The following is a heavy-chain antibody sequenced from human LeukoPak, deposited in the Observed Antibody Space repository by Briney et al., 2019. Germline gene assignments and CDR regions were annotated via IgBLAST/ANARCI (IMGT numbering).Heavy chain of an antibody. D-gene: IGHD1-26*01. CDR3: ARVAGSYTGDAFDI. CDR2: IIPIFGTA. V-gene: IGHV1-69*05. CDR1: GGTFSSYA. J-gene: IGHJ3*02. Sequence: ASVKVSCKASGGTFSSYAISWVRQAPGQGLEWMGGIIPIFGTANYAQKFQGRVTITTDESTSTAYMELSSLRSEDTAVYYCARVAGSYTGDAFDIWAKGQWSPSLQ.